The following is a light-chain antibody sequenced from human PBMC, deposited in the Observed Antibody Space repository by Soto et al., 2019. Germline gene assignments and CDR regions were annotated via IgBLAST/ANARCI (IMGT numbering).Light chain of an antibody. CDR2: GAS. J-gene: IGKJ1*01. V-gene: IGKV3-20*01. Sequence: EIVLTQSPGTLSLSPGERATLSCRASQSVSSSYLAWYQQKPGQAPRLLIYGASSSATGIPDRFSGSGSETDFTLTISRLEPEGFAVYYCQQYGSSSWTFGQGTKVEIK. CDR3: QQYGSSSWT. CDR1: QSVSSSY.